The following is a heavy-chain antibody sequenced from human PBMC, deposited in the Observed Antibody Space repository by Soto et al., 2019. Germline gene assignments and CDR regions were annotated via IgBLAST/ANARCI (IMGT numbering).Heavy chain of an antibody. Sequence: SQTLSLTCAISGESVSSNSAAWNWIRQSPSRGLEWLGRTYYRSKWYNDYAVSVKSRITINPDTSKNQFSLQLNSVTPEDTAVYYCARDPTYYYGSGSYLSVAWFDPWGQGTLVTVSS. V-gene: IGHV6-1*01. J-gene: IGHJ5*02. D-gene: IGHD3-10*01. CDR2: TYYRSKWYN. CDR1: GESVSSNSAA. CDR3: ARDPTYYYGSGSYLSVAWFDP.